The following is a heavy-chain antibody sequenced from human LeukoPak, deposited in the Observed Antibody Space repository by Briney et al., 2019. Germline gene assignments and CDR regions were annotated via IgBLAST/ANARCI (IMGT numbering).Heavy chain of an antibody. Sequence: GVTLRLSCAASGFTFSSYGMHWVCQAPGKGLEWVAVIWYDGSNKYYADSVKGRFTISRDNSKNTLYLQMNSLRAEDTAVYYCARDGLGSYYYYDYYYYGMDVWGQGTTVTVSS. CDR3: ARDGLGSYYYYDYYYYGMDV. V-gene: IGHV3-33*01. CDR2: IWYDGSNK. D-gene: IGHD1-26*01. J-gene: IGHJ6*02. CDR1: GFTFSSYG.